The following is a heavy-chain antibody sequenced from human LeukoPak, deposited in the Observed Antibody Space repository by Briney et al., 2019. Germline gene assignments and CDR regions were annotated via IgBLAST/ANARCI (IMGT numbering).Heavy chain of an antibody. J-gene: IGHJ4*02. CDR3: AKDTLRFLEWLLLDY. CDR1: GGSFSGYY. D-gene: IGHD3-3*01. Sequence: PSETLSLTCAVYGGSFSGYYWSWIRQPPGKGLEWIGEINHSGSTNYNPSLKSRVTISVDTSKNQFSLKLSSVTAADTAVYYCAKDTLRFLEWLLLDYWGQGTLVTVSS. V-gene: IGHV4-34*01. CDR2: INHSGST.